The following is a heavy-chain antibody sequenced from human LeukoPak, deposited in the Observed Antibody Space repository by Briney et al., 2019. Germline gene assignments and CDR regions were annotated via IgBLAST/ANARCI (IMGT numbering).Heavy chain of an antibody. CDR2: IYYSGST. V-gene: IGHV4-31*03. D-gene: IGHD3-22*01. CDR1: GGSISSGGYY. CDR3: ARTTMIVPYFDY. J-gene: IGHJ4*02. Sequence: SQTLSLTCTVSGGSISSGGYYWSWIRQHPGKGLEWIGYIYYSGSTYYNPSLKSRVTISVDTSKNQFSLKLSSVTAADTAVYYCARTTMIVPYFDYWGQGTLVTVSS.